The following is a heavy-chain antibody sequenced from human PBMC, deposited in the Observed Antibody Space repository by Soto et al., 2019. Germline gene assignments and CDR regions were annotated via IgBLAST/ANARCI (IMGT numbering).Heavy chain of an antibody. CDR2: ISFSGAT. V-gene: IGHV4-59*01. Sequence: SETLCLTCTVSGVSITSYCWSSIRQTPGKGLDRIGSISFSGATYSNPSLKGRAALSVDTSENHLSLTLNPVTSADTAVYFSARDRPDPYKGDFD. CDR1: GVSITSYC. CDR3: ARDRPDPYKGDFD. J-gene: IGHJ4*01. D-gene: IGHD1-1*01.